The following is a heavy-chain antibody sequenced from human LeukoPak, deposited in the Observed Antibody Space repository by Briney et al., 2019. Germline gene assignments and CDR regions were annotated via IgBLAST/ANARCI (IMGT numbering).Heavy chain of an antibody. CDR1: GLILRGHA. CDR2: IGDSGEIE. Sequence: HSGGSLRLSCEASGLILRGHAMSWVRQAPGQGLGWISGIGDSGEIERYADSVKGRFTISRDNFRNTVYLEMRSLRPEDTAVYYCAKGYSSGWTPFDYWGQGTQVTVYS. D-gene: IGHD6-19*01. J-gene: IGHJ4*02. CDR3: AKGYSSGWTPFDY. V-gene: IGHV3-23*01.